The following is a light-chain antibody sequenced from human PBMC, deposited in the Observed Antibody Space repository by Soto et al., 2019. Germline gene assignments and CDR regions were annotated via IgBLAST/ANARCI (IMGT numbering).Light chain of an antibody. CDR1: QGISSY. Sequence: DIQLTHSPSFLSTSVGDRVTITCRASQGISSYLAWYQQKPRKAPKFLISDASSLESGVPSRFSGSGSGTEFTLTISSLQPDDFATYYCQQYNSYWAFGQGTKVDIK. CDR2: DAS. CDR3: QQYNSYWA. V-gene: IGKV1-9*01. J-gene: IGKJ1*01.